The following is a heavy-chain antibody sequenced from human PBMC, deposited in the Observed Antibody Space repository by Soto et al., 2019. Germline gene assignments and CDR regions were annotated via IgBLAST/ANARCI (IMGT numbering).Heavy chain of an antibody. Sequence: LRLSCAASGFTFSTYAMTWVRQVPGKGLEWVSAIRGSGASTYYADSVKGRFTISRDNSKNTLFLQMNSLRVEDTALYYCAKDYYYDSSGYASPDYWGRGTLVTVSS. D-gene: IGHD3-22*01. J-gene: IGHJ4*02. CDR3: AKDYYYDSSGYASPDY. CDR2: IRGSGAST. CDR1: GFTFSTYA. V-gene: IGHV3-23*01.